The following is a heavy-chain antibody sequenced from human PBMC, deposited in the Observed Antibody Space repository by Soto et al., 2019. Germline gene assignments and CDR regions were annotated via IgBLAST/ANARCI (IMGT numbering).Heavy chain of an antibody. CDR3: ATESGLSY. CDR2: ISYDGVKK. CDR1: GFPFTSYA. Sequence: QVHLVESGGGVVQPGRSLRLSCAASGFPFTSYAMHWVRQAPGQGLEWVAVISYDGVKKFYADSVKGRLTISRDNSKNTLYLEMNSLRHEDTAVYYCATESGLSYWGQGTLVTVSS. D-gene: IGHD3-10*01. V-gene: IGHV3-30-3*01. J-gene: IGHJ4*02.